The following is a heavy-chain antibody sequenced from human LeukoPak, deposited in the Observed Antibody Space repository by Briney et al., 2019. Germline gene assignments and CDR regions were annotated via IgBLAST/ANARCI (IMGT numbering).Heavy chain of an antibody. CDR3: AREYSSGWYNWFDP. J-gene: IGHJ5*02. D-gene: IGHD6-19*01. CDR1: GGSISSYY. Sequence: SETLSLTCTVSGGSISSYYWSWIRQPPGKGLEWIEYIYYSGSTNYNPSLKSRVTISVDTSKNQFSLKLSSVTAADTAVYYCAREYSSGWYNWFDPRGQGTLVTVSS. V-gene: IGHV4-59*01. CDR2: IYYSGST.